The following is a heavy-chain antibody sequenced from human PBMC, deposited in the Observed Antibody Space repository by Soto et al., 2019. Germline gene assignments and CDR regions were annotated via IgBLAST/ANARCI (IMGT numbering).Heavy chain of an antibody. CDR2: IKQGGSEK. V-gene: IGHV3-7*03. CDR1: GFSFSRYS. CDR3: ARVAHDDFWSGENPDS. Sequence: EVQLVESGGGLVQPGGSLRLSCAASGFSFSRYSMSWVRQAPGKGLEWVANIKQGGSEKYYVDSVKGRFTISRDNAKNALYLQRNSLRAEDTAGYDRARVAHDDFWSGENPDSWGQGTLVTVSS. J-gene: IGHJ4*02. D-gene: IGHD3-3*01.